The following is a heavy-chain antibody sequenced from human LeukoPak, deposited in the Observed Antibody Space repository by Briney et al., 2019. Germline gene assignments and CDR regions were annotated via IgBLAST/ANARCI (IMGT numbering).Heavy chain of an antibody. CDR1: GGSISSSTYY. CDR3: AASFQAVGGTLFLDY. D-gene: IGHD6-13*01. J-gene: IGHJ4*02. V-gene: IGHV4-39*01. Sequence: SETLSLTCTVSGGSISSSTYYWGWIRPPPGQGLEWIGTLYYSGSTYYNPSLKSRVTISVDTSKNQFSLKLSSVTAADTAVYYCAASFQAVGGTLFLDYWGQGALVTVSS. CDR2: LYYSGST.